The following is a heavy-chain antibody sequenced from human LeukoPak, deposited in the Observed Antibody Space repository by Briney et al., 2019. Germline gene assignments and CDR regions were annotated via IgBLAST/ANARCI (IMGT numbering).Heavy chain of an antibody. D-gene: IGHD3-22*01. CDR3: AGDTGYDSSGYSYYYYYMDV. CDR2: IIPIFGTA. J-gene: IGHJ6*03. V-gene: IGHV1-69*05. CDR1: GGTFSSYA. Sequence: SVKVSCKSSGGTFSSYAISWVRQAPGQGLEWMGGIIPIFGTANYAQKFQGRVTITTDESTSTAYMELSSLRSEDTAVYYCAGDTGYDSSGYSYYYYYMDVWGKGTTVTVSS.